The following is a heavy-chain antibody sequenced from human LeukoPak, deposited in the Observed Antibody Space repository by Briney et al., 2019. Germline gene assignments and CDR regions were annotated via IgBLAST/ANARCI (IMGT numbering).Heavy chain of an antibody. Sequence: GGSLRLSCAASGFSVSNNYMTWVRQAPGKGLECVSVIYSGGSTYYADSVKGRFNISRDNSKNTLYLQMNSLRAEDTAVYYCARRGQWLVADAFDLWGQGTMVTVSS. CDR3: ARRGQWLVADAFDL. CDR1: GFSVSNNY. D-gene: IGHD6-19*01. J-gene: IGHJ3*01. V-gene: IGHV3-66*04. CDR2: IYSGGST.